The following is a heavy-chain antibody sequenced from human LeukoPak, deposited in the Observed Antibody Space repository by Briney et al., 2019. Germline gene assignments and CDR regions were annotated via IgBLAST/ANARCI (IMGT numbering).Heavy chain of an antibody. J-gene: IGHJ4*02. CDR2: IYYSGST. D-gene: IGHD3-22*01. CDR3: AREENYYDSSGYQYYFDY. Sequence: SETLSLTCTVSGGSISSYYWSWIRQPPGKGLEWIGYIYYSGSTNYNPSLKSRVTISVDTSKNQFSLKLSSVTAADTAVYYCAREENYYDSSGYQYYFDYWGQGTLVTVSS. V-gene: IGHV4-59*01. CDR1: GGSISSYY.